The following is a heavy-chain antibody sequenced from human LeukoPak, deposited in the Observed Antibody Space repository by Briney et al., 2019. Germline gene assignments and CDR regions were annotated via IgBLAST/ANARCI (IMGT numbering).Heavy chain of an antibody. CDR3: AREGDSGSFDY. CDR1: GFTFSSYS. J-gene: IGHJ4*02. V-gene: IGHV3-48*01. Sequence: GGSLRLSCAASGFTFSSYSMNWVRQAPGKGLEWVSYISSSSSTIYYPDSVKGRFTIYRDNAKNSLYLQMNSLRAEDTAVYYCAREGDSGSFDYWGQGTMVTVSS. CDR2: ISSSSSTI. D-gene: IGHD1-26*01.